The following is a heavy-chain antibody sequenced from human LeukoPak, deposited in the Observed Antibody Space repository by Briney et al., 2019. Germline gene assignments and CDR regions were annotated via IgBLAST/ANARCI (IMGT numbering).Heavy chain of an antibody. CDR2: IYYSGST. CDR1: GGSISSYY. V-gene: IGHV4-59*01. Sequence: SETLSLTCTVSGGSISSYYWSWIRQPPGKGLEWIGYIYYSGSTNYNPSLKSRVTISVDTSKNQFSLKLSSVTAADTAVYYCARVGGWTGWFDPWGQGTLVTVSS. D-gene: IGHD6-19*01. J-gene: IGHJ5*02. CDR3: ARVGGWTGWFDP.